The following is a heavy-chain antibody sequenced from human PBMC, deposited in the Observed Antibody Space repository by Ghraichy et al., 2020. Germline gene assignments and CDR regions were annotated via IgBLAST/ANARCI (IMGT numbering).Heavy chain of an antibody. D-gene: IGHD7-27*01. CDR1: GYIFSPDT. Sequence: GGSLRLSDIATGYIFSPDTMCYLLRAPVQEQKYVSAISGSGGRTYYADSVKGRFTISRDNSKNTLYLQMNSLRAEDPAVYYCAKDRVWGSDLYAFDTLGLGTMVTVSP. CDR2: ISGSGGRT. V-gene: IGHV3-23*01. J-gene: IGHJ3*02. CDR3: AKDRVWGSDLYAFDT.